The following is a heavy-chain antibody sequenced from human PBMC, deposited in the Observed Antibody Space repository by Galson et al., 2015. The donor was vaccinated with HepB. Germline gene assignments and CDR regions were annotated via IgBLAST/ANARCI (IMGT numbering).Heavy chain of an antibody. CDR1: GFTFSRYG. V-gene: IGHV3-48*01. CDR3: ARAGRDGQILWD. CDR2: ISSSSSTI. Sequence: SLRLSCAASGFTFSRYGMNWVRQAPGEGLEWVSYISSSSSTIYYADSVKGRFTISRDSAENSLYLHINSLRGEDTAVYCCARAGRDGQILWDWGQGTLVTVSS. D-gene: IGHD5-24*01. J-gene: IGHJ4*02.